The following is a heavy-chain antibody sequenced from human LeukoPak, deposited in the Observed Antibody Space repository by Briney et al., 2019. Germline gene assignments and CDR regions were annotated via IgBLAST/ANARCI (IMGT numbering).Heavy chain of an antibody. D-gene: IGHD2-21*02. Sequence: ASVKVSCKASGFTFTGYYIHWVRQAPGQGLEWMGYINPHSGGTSSPQKFQGRVTMTTDTSISAAYMELSSLISDDTAMYYCVREGNELLSKNFDYWGQGTLVTVSP. CDR2: INPHSGGT. CDR3: VREGNELLSKNFDY. J-gene: IGHJ4*02. V-gene: IGHV1-2*02. CDR1: GFTFTGYY.